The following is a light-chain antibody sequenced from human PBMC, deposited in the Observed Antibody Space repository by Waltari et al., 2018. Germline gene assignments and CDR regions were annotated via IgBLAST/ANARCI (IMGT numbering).Light chain of an antibody. CDR2: KAS. J-gene: IGKJ5*01. V-gene: IGKV1-5*03. CDR3: QPYNSYLIM. Sequence: DIQMTQSPSTLSASVGDRVTITCRASQSISDWLAWYQQKPGKAPKLLIYKASSLESGVPSRFSGSGSGTEFTLTISSLQPDDFATYYCQPYNSYLIMFGQGTRLEIK. CDR1: QSISDW.